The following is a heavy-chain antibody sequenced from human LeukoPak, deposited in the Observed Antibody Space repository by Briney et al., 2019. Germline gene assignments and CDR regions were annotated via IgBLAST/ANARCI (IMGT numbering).Heavy chain of an antibody. CDR1: GFTFSSYG. CDR3: AKGRTVTNYYYYYMDV. J-gene: IGHJ6*03. D-gene: IGHD4-11*01. V-gene: IGHV3-30*02. Sequence: GGSLRLSCAASGFTFSSYGMHWVRQAPGKELEWVAFIRYDGSNKYYADSVKGRFTISRDNSKNTLYLQMNSLRAEDTAVYYCAKGRTVTNYYYYYMDVWGKGTTVTVSS. CDR2: IRYDGSNK.